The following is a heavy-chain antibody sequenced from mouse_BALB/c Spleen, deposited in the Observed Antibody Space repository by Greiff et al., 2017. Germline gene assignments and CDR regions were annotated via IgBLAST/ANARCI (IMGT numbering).Heavy chain of an antibody. V-gene: IGHV5-6-3*01. J-gene: IGHJ2*01. CDR2: INSNGGST. CDR1: GFTFSSYG. CDR3: ANLDY. Sequence: EVNLVESGGGLVQPGGSLKLSCAASGFTFSSYGMSWVRQTPDKRLELVATINSNGGSTYYPDSVKGRFTISRDNAKNTLYLQMSSLKSEDTAMYYCANLDYWGQGTTLTVSS.